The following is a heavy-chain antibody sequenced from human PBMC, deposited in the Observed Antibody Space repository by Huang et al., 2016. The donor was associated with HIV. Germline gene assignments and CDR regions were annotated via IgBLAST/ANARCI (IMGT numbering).Heavy chain of an antibody. CDR3: ARHGRVAGHYYNNMDV. Sequence: LQLQESGPGLVKSSETLSLICTVSGGSISSGSYYWGWIRQPPGKGPEWIGSIYYSWNTYYNPPLKSRVTISVDTSKIQFSLKVNSVTAADTAVYYCARHGRVAGHYYNNMDVWGRGTTVTVSS. CDR1: GGSISSGSYY. V-gene: IGHV4-39*01. J-gene: IGHJ6*02. CDR2: IYYSWNT. D-gene: IGHD6-19*01.